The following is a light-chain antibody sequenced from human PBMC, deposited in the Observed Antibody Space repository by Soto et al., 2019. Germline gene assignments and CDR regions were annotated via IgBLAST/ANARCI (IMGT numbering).Light chain of an antibody. Sequence: QSALIQPPSVSGSPGQSVTISCTGTSSDVGSYDYVSWHQQLPGTAPKLLIYENDKRPSGIPDRFSGSKSGTSATLGITGLQTGDEADYYCGTWDSSLSIFVFGTGTKVTVL. CDR3: GTWDSSLSIFV. J-gene: IGLJ1*01. V-gene: IGLV1-51*02. CDR1: SSDVGSYDY. CDR2: END.